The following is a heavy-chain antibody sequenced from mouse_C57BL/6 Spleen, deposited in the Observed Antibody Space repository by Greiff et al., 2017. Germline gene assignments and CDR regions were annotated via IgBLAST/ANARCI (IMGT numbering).Heavy chain of an antibody. J-gene: IGHJ1*03. CDR2: IHPNSGST. Sequence: QVQLQQPGAELVKPGASVKLSCKASGYTFTSYWMHWVKQRPGQGLEWIGMIHPNSGSTNYNEKFKSKATLTVDKSSSTAYMQLSSLTSEDAAVYYCARHWDYWYFDVWGTGTTVTVSS. V-gene: IGHV1-64*01. CDR1: GYTFTSYW. D-gene: IGHD4-1*01. CDR3: ARHWDYWYFDV.